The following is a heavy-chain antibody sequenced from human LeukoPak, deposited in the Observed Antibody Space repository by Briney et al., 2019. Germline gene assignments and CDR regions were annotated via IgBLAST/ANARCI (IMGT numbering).Heavy chain of an antibody. CDR3: AKGDELNGYYFDY. Sequence: GGSLRLSCAASGFTFSSYWMHWVRQAPGKGLVWVSRINSDGSSTSYADSVKGRFTISRDNAKNTLYLQMNSLRAEDTAVYYCAKGDELNGYYFDYWGQGTLVTVSS. CDR2: INSDGSST. J-gene: IGHJ4*02. CDR1: GFTFSSYW. D-gene: IGHD3-16*01. V-gene: IGHV3-74*01.